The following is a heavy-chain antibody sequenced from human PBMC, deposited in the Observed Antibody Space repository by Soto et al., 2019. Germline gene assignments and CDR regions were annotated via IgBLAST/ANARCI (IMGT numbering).Heavy chain of an antibody. V-gene: IGHV4-4*07. Sequence: QMQLQESGPGLVKPSETLSLTGTVSGGSIRGYYWSWIRQSAGMRLEWIGRMHTSGSTNYNPSLKSRVTISVDMSKNQISLKLTSVTAADTALYYCVRASMPKAHFDSWGQGTLVTVSS. J-gene: IGHJ4*02. CDR2: MHTSGST. CDR3: VRASMPKAHFDS. CDR1: GGSIRGYY. D-gene: IGHD2-2*01.